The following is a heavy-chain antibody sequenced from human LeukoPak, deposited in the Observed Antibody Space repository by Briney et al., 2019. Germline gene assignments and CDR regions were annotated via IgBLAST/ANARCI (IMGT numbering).Heavy chain of an antibody. Sequence: PGGSLRLSCAASGFTFSDAWMSWVRQAPGRGLEWVGRIKSKTDGGTTDYAAPVKGRFTISRDDSKNTPYLQMNSLRAEDTAVYYCARDDSTYYDILTGRMDYWGQGTLVTVSS. D-gene: IGHD3-9*01. V-gene: IGHV3-15*01. CDR1: GFTFSDAW. CDR2: IKSKTDGGTT. J-gene: IGHJ4*02. CDR3: ARDDSTYYDILTGRMDY.